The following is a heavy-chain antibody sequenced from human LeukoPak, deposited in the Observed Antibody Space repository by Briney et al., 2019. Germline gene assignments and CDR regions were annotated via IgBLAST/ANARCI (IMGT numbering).Heavy chain of an antibody. CDR1: GFTFSSYA. Sequence: QSGGSLRLSCAASGFTFSSYAMHWVRQAPGKGLEWVAVISYDGSNKYYADSVKGRFTISRDNSKNTLYLQMNSLRAEDTAVYYCARDLLEGSKRSRSSLWGQGTLVTVSS. V-gene: IGHV3-30-3*01. J-gene: IGHJ4*02. CDR2: ISYDGSNK. CDR3: ARDLLEGSKRSRSSL. D-gene: IGHD1-26*01.